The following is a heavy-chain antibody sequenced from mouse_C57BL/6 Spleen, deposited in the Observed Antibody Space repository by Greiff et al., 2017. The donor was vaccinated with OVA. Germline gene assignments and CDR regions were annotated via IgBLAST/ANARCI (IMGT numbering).Heavy chain of an antibody. Sequence: QVQLKQPGAELVKPGASVTLSCKASGYTFTSYWMHWVKQRPGQGLEWIGMIHPNSGSTNYNEKFKSKATLTVDKSSSTAYMQLSSLTSEDSAVYYCARVDYDGYFDYWGQGTTLTVSS. CDR1: GYTFTSYW. CDR3: ARVDYDGYFDY. J-gene: IGHJ2*01. V-gene: IGHV1-64*01. D-gene: IGHD2-4*01. CDR2: IHPNSGST.